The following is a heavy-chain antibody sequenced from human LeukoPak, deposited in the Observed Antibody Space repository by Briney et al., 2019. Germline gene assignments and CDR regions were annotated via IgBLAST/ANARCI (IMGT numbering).Heavy chain of an antibody. D-gene: IGHD2-15*01. CDR3: ARPQRYCSGGSRPPYYMDV. CDR1: GGSIISYY. Sequence: SETLSLTCTVSGGSIISYYWSWLRQPPGKGLEWIGYIYYSGSTNYNPSLKSRVTISVDTSKNQFSLKLSSVTAADTAVYYCARPQRYCSGGSRPPYYMDVWGKGTTVTVSS. V-gene: IGHV4-59*01. CDR2: IYYSGST. J-gene: IGHJ6*03.